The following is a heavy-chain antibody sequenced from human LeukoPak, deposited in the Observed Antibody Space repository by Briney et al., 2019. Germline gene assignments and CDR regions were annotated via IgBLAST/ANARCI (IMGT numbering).Heavy chain of an antibody. D-gene: IGHD5-24*01. Sequence: GGSLRLSCAASGFTASSNYMSWGRQAPGRGLEGVSLISCDGGSTYYADSVKGRFTISRDNSKNSLYLQMNSLRTEDTALYYCAKGGRRDGYNFYYWGQGTLVTVSS. CDR3: AKGGRRDGYNFYY. V-gene: IGHV3-43*01. J-gene: IGHJ4*02. CDR1: GFTASSNY. CDR2: ISCDGGST.